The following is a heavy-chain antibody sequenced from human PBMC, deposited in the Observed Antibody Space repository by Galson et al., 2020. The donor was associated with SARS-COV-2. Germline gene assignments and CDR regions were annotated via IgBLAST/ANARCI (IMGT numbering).Heavy chain of an antibody. D-gene: IGHD3-10*01. CDR3: ARGKPYGGGSGSYYLNNWFDP. V-gene: IGHV3-30*04. CDR2: ISYAGSNK. Sequence: GGSLRLSCAASGFTFSSYAMHWVRQAPGKGLEWVAAISYAGSNKYYADSVKGRFTISRDNSKNTLYLQMNSLRAEDTAVYYCARGKPYGGGSGSYYLNNWFDPWGQGTLVTVSS. J-gene: IGHJ5*02. CDR1: GFTFSSYA.